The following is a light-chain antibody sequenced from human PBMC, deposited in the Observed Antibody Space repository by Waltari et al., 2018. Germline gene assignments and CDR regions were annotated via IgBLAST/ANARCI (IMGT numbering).Light chain of an antibody. CDR2: KDS. V-gene: IGLV3-25*03. J-gene: IGLJ3*02. CDR1: ALPQQY. Sequence: SHELTQPPSVSVSPGQTARITCSADALPQQYAYWYQQKPGQAPVLVIYKDSERPSGIPERFSGSSSGKTVTLTISGVQAEDEADYYCQSADSSGTRWVFGGGTKLTVL. CDR3: QSADSSGTRWV.